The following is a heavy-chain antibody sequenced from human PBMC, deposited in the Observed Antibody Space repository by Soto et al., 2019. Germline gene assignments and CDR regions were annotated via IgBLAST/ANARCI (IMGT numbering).Heavy chain of an antibody. Sequence: SGKGSCKGSGFTFSTSAVKRMSQPPGQRLEWRGWIVVVSGYRCYAQRCQERVTITRDMSTSTVYMGVSSLTSEDTAVYYCAADLGAVGRSGPPSYYGMEARGQGATVT. V-gene: IGHV1-58*01. CDR1: GFTFSTSA. CDR3: AADLGAVGRSGPPSYYGMEA. D-gene: IGHD6-25*01. CDR2: IVVVSGYR. J-gene: IGHJ6*02.